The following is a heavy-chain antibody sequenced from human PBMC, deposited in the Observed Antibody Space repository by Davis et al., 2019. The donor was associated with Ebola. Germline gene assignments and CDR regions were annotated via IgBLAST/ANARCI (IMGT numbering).Heavy chain of an antibody. CDR3: ATFLNVGYQLGA. D-gene: IGHD2-2*01. V-gene: IGHV3-21*01. CDR1: GFTFSSYS. Sequence: PGGSLRLSCAASGFTFSSYSMNWVRQAPGKGLEWVSSISSSSSYIYYADSVKGRFTISRDNAKNSLYLQMNSLRAEDTAVYYCATFLNVGYQLGAWGQGTLVTVSS. J-gene: IGHJ4*02. CDR2: ISSSSSYI.